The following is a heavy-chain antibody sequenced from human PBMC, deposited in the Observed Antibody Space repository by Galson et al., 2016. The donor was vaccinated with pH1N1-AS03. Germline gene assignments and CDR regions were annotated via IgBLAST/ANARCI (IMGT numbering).Heavy chain of an antibody. CDR1: GFIFSAYS. V-gene: IGHV3-64D*08. CDR2: ISNDGATI. CDR3: VSRAGSDPFDI. J-gene: IGHJ3*02. Sequence: SLRLSCAASGFIFSAYSMHWVRQAPGKGPEYVSAISNDGATIYYVDSVKGRFTISRDNSKNTLDLQMSSLRPEDTAMYYCVSRAGSDPFDIWGQGTMVTVSS.